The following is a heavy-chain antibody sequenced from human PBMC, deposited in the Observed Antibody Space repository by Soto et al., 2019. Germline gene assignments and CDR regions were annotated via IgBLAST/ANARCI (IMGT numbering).Heavy chain of an antibody. D-gene: IGHD2-2*01. CDR2: ISAYNGNT. CDR1: GYTFTSYG. V-gene: IGHV1-18*01. CDR3: TRIHCSSTSCYLVGTNDAFDI. Sequence: ASVKVSCKASGYTFTSYGISWVRQAPGQGLEWMGWISAYNGNTNYAQKLQGRVTMTTDTSTSTAYMELRSLRSDDTAVYYCTRIHCSSTSCYLVGTNDAFDIWGQGTMVTVSS. J-gene: IGHJ3*02.